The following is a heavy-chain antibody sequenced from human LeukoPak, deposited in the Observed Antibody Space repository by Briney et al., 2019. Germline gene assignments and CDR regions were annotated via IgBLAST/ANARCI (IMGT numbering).Heavy chain of an antibody. CDR3: ARDDCSGGSCYSYFDY. D-gene: IGHD2-15*01. J-gene: IGHJ4*02. Sequence: EASVKVSCKASGYTFTGYYMHWVRQAPGQGLEWMGWINPNSGGTNYAQKFQGRVTMTRDTSISTAYMELSRLRSDDTAVYYCARDDCSGGSCYSYFDYWGQGTLVTVSS. V-gene: IGHV1-2*02. CDR1: GYTFTGYY. CDR2: INPNSGGT.